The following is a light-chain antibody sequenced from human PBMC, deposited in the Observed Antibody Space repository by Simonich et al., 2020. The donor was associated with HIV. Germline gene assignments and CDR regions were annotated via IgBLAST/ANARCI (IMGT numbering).Light chain of an antibody. Sequence: QSALTQPPSASGSPGQSVTISCPGTSSDVGRYDYVPWYQQHPGKAPKLMIYEVNKRPAGVPDRFSGSKSGNTASLTVSGLQAEDEAHYYCCSYAGSTTFWVFGGGTTLTVL. CDR3: CSYAGSTTFWV. J-gene: IGLJ3*02. CDR2: EVN. V-gene: IGLV2-8*01. CDR1: SSDVGRYDY.